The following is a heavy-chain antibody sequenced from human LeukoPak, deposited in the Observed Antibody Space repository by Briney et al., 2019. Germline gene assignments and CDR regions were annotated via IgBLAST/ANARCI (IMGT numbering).Heavy chain of an antibody. J-gene: IGHJ4*02. CDR1: GVTVSDAW. D-gene: IGHD3-10*01. V-gene: IGHV3-53*01. Sequence: GGSLRLSCAASGVTVSDAWMSWVRQAPGQGLEWASIIYSSGTTYYADSVKGRFTISRDNSKNMLYLQMNSLRAEDTAVYYCGSSGTDTRFDYWGQGTLVTVSS. CDR3: GSSGTDTRFDY. CDR2: IYSSGTT.